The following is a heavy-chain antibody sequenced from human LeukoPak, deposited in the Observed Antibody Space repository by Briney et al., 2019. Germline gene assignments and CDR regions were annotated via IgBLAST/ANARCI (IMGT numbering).Heavy chain of an antibody. J-gene: IGHJ4*02. CDR3: AREGRSGWTDGDLKFDY. D-gene: IGHD6-19*01. CDR2: IIPIFGTA. V-gene: IGHV1-69*13. Sequence: ASVKVSCKASGGTFSSYAISWVRQAPGQGLEWMGGIIPIFGTANYAQKFQGRVTITADESTSTAYMELSSLRSEDTAVYYCAREGRSGWTDGDLKFDYWGQGTLVTVSS. CDR1: GGTFSSYA.